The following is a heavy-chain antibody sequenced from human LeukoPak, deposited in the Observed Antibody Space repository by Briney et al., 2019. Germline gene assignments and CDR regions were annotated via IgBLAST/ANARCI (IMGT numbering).Heavy chain of an antibody. V-gene: IGHV4-39*01. CDR2: IYDSGST. D-gene: IGHD1-26*01. J-gene: IGHJ5*02. CDR1: GGSIRSSYYY. Sequence: PSETLSLTCTVSGGSIRSSYYYWGWIRQPPGKGLEWIGSIYDSGSTYYNPSLKSRVTISVDTSKNQSSLKLNSVTAADTAVYYCARGIGSYLNWFDPWGQGTLVTVSS. CDR3: ARGIGSYLNWFDP.